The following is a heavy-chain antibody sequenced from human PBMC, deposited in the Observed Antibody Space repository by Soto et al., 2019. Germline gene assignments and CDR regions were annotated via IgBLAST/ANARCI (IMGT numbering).Heavy chain of an antibody. J-gene: IGHJ4*02. CDR2: IIPIFGTA. Sequence: GASVKVSCKASGGTFSSYAISWVRQAPGQGLEWMGGIIPIFGTANYAQKFQGRVTITADESTSTAYMELSSLRSEDTAVYYCAREGNHPLRYFDYWGQGTLVTVSS. CDR1: GGTFSSYA. V-gene: IGHV1-69*13. CDR3: AREGNHPLRYFDY. D-gene: IGHD3-10*01.